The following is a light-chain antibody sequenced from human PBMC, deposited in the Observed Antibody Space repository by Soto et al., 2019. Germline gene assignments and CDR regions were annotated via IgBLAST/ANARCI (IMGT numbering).Light chain of an antibody. J-gene: IGKJ5*01. CDR1: QSVDSN. CDR3: QQVNSFPST. CDR2: AAS. Sequence: IVVTQSPVTLSVSPGERATLSCRASQSVDSNLAWYQQKPGQAPRLLIYAASTRATGIPARFSGSGSGTEFTLTLSSLQPEDFATYYCQQVNSFPSTFGQGTRLEIK. V-gene: IGKV3-15*01.